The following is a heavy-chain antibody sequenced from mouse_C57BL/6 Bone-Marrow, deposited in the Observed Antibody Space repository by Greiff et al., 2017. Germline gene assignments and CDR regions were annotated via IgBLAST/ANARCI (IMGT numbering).Heavy chain of an antibody. J-gene: IGHJ3*01. CDR2: IYPSDSET. D-gene: IGHD1-1*01. V-gene: IGHV1-61*01. CDR3: ARSILLRRFAY. CDR1: GYTFTSYW. Sequence: VQLQQSGAELVRPGSSVKLSCKASGYTFTSYWMDWVKQRPGQGLEWIGNIYPSDSETHYNQKFKDKATLTVDKSSSTAYMQLSSLTSEDSAVYYCARSILLRRFAYGGQGTLVTDSA.